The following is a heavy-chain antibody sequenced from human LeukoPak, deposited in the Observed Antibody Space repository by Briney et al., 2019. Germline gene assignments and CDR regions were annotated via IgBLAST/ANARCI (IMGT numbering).Heavy chain of an antibody. CDR1: GFTFSSYG. CDR3: AKGSGSYYSYFDY. V-gene: IGHV3-30*18. CDR2: ISYDGSNK. D-gene: IGHD1-26*01. J-gene: IGHJ4*02. Sequence: PGGSLRLSCAASGFTFSSYGMHWVRQAPGKGLEWVAVISYDGSNKYYADSVKGRFTISRDNSKNTLYLQMNSLRAEDTAVYYCAKGSGSYYSYFDYWGQGTLVTVSS.